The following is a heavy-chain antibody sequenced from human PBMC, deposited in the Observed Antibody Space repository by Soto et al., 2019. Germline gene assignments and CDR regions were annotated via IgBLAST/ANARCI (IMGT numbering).Heavy chain of an antibody. Sequence: QVQLVQSGAEVKKPGSSVKVSCKASGGTFSSYTISWVRQAPGQGLEWMGRIIPILGIANYAQKFQGRVTITADKSTSTAYMELSSLRSEDTAGYYGARLTTLGPWGQGTLVTVSS. CDR3: ARLTTLGP. V-gene: IGHV1-69*02. CDR1: GGTFSSYT. D-gene: IGHD1-1*01. CDR2: IIPILGIA. J-gene: IGHJ5*02.